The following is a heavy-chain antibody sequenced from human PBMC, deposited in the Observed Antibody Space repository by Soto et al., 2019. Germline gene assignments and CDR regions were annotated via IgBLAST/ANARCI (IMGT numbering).Heavy chain of an antibody. V-gene: IGHV1-2*04. D-gene: IGHD3-10*01. CDR1: GYTFTGYY. CDR3: ARSDSGERVAYGMDV. CDR2: INPNSGGT. J-gene: IGHJ6*02. Sequence: QVQLVQSGAEVKKPGASVKVSCKASGYTFTGYYMHWVRQAPGQGREWMGWINPNSGGTKYAQKLQGWVTMTRDTSISTAYMELSRLRSDDTAVYYCARSDSGERVAYGMDVWGQGTTVTVSS.